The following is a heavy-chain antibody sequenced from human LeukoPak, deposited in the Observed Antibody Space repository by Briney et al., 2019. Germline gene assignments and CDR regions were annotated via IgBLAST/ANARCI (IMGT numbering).Heavy chain of an antibody. CDR1: GITFSSYW. Sequence: GGSLRLSCAASGITFSSYWMHWVRQAPGKGLVWVSRINSDGSSTSYADSVKGRFTISRDNAKDTLYLQMNSLRAEDTAVYYCARPTTPFYYYYYMDGWGKGTTVTVSS. V-gene: IGHV3-74*01. J-gene: IGHJ6*03. D-gene: IGHD4-11*01. CDR2: INSDGSST. CDR3: ARPTTPFYYYYYMDG.